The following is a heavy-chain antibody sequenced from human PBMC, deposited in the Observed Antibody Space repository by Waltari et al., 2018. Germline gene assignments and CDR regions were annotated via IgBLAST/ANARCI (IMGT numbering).Heavy chain of an antibody. J-gene: IGHJ4*02. V-gene: IGHV4-39*07. Sequence: QLQLQESGPGLMKPSETLSLTCTVSGGSISRSSYYWGWIRQPPGKGLEWIGSIYYSGSTYYNPSLKSRVTISVDTSKNQFSLKLSSVTAADTAVYYCASELYYYDSSGYYYWDYWGQGTLVTVSS. CDR2: IYYSGST. D-gene: IGHD3-22*01. CDR3: ASELYYYDSSGYYYWDY. CDR1: GGSISRSSYY.